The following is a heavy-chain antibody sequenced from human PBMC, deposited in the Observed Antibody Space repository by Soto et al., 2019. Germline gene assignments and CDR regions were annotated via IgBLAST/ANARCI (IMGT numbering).Heavy chain of an antibody. CDR2: ISYDGSNK. CDR3: AKDFVMGGVAGPFDY. CDR1: GFTFSSYG. D-gene: IGHD6-19*01. J-gene: IGHJ4*02. Sequence: GSLRLSCAASGFTFSSYGMHWVRQAPGKGLEWVAVISYDGSNKYYADSVKGRFTISRDNSKNTLYLQMNSLRAEDTAVYYCAKDFVMGGVAGPFDYWGQGTLVTVSS. V-gene: IGHV3-30*18.